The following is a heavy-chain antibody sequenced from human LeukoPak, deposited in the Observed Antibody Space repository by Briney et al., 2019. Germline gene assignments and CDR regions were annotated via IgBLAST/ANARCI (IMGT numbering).Heavy chain of an antibody. J-gene: IGHJ4*02. V-gene: IGHV3-21*01. CDR3: ARGGYCSGGNCLTAY. Sequence: GGSLRLSCAASGFTFSSYSMNWVRQAPGKGLEWVSFISSSSNYIHYADSVKGRFTISRDNANNSLYLQMNSLRAEDTALYYCARGGYCSGGNCLTAYWGQGTLVTVSS. CDR2: ISSSSNYI. D-gene: IGHD2-15*01. CDR1: GFTFSSYS.